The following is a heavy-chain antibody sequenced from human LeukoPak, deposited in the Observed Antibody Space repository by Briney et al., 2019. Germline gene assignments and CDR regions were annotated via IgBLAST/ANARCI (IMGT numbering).Heavy chain of an antibody. V-gene: IGHV5-51*01. J-gene: IGHJ4*02. CDR1: VFSFTNYW. Sequence: GESLKISCKASVFSFTNYWIAWVRQTPGQGLEWMGSIYPGDSDTRYNPSFQGQVTISADRSIKTAYLQWSSLKASDTAIYYCARRGGGSTGGFYFDYWGQGSLVTVSS. D-gene: IGHD1-1*01. CDR3: ARRGGGSTGGFYFDY. CDR2: IYPGDSDT.